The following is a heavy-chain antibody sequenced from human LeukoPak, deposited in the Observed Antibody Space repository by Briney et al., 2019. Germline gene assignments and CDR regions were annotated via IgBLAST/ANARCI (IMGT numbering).Heavy chain of an antibody. J-gene: IGHJ3*02. D-gene: IGHD6-13*01. CDR1: GFTFSDYY. CDR2: ISSSGSTI. CDR3: ARVAYSSSWYEVGAFDI. Sequence: GSLRLSCAASGFTFSDYYMSWIRQAPGKGLEWVSYISSSGSTIYYADSVRGRFTISRDSAKNSLYLQMNSLRAEDTAVYYCARVAYSSSWYEVGAFDIWGQGTMVTVSS. V-gene: IGHV3-11*01.